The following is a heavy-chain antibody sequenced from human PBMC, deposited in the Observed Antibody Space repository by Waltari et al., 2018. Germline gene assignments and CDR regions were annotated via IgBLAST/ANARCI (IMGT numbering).Heavy chain of an antibody. V-gene: IGHV4-39*07. D-gene: IGHD3-22*01. J-gene: IGHJ4*02. CDR1: GGSISSSSYY. CDR2: IYYSGST. CDR3: ASEGVWDYYDSSGYYPVDY. Sequence: QLQLQESGPGLVKPSETLSLTCTVSGGSISSSSYYWGWLRQPPGKGLEWIGSIYYSGSTYYNPSLKSRVTISVDTSKNQFSLKLSSVTAADTAVYYCASEGVWDYYDSSGYYPVDYWGQGTLVTVSS.